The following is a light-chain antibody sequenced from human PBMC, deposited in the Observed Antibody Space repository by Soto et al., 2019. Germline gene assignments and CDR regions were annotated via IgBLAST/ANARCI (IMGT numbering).Light chain of an antibody. V-gene: IGKV3D-20*02. CDR3: QQRSNWPPWT. CDR2: GAS. CDR1: QSVSTSY. Sequence: EIVMTQSPGTLSLSPGDRATLSCRASQSVSTSYLAWYQQKPGQAPRLLIYGASSRATGIPDRFSGSGSGTDFTLTISDLEPEDFAVYYCQQRSNWPPWTFGQGTKVDIK. J-gene: IGKJ1*01.